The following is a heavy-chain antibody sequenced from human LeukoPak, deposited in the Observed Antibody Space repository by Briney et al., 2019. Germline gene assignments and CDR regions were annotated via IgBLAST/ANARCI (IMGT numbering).Heavy chain of an antibody. CDR3: AKDMWRFGELDYDY. J-gene: IGHJ4*02. Sequence: PGGSLRLSCAASGFTFDDYATHWVRQAPGKGLEWVSLISGDGGSTYYADSVKGRFTISRDNSKNSLYLQMNSLRTEDTALYYCAKDMWRFGELDYDYWGQGTLVTVSS. V-gene: IGHV3-43*02. D-gene: IGHD3-10*01. CDR2: ISGDGGST. CDR1: GFTFDDYA.